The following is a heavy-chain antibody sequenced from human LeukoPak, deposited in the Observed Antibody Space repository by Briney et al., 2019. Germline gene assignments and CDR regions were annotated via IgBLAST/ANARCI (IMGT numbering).Heavy chain of an antibody. Sequence: SETLSLTCTVSIGSIGNDYWSWLRQSPGKGLEWIAYGHHSESPNYNPSLKSRVTISVDRSNNRFFLQLSSVTAADTAVYYCARHSSSWYYYYYGMGVWGQGTTVTVSS. J-gene: IGHJ6*02. V-gene: IGHV4-59*01. CDR1: IGSIGNDY. CDR2: GHHSESP. CDR3: ARHSSSWYYYYYGMGV. D-gene: IGHD6-13*01.